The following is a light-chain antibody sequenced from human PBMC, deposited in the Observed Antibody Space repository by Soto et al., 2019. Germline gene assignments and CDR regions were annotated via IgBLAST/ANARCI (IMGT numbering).Light chain of an antibody. J-gene: IGKJ5*01. V-gene: IGKV3-15*01. CDR1: QTVPSR. CDR3: QHYDNWPIT. CDR2: GAS. Sequence: EIVMTQSPATLSVSPGEGVTLSCRASQTVPSRIAWYQQKPGQAPSLLIYGASIRATGIPARFSGSRSGTEFTLTISSLQSEDFAIYYCQHYDNWPITFGQGTRLEIK.